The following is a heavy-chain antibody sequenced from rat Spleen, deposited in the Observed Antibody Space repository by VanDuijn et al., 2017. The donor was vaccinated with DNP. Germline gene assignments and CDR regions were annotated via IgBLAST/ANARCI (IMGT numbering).Heavy chain of an antibody. CDR3: TRVTIAAISTYWYFDF. J-gene: IGHJ1*01. V-gene: IGHV5-29*01. CDR1: GFTFSDYA. Sequence: EVQLVESGGGLVQPGRSLKLSCAASGFTFSDYAMAWVRQAPAKGLEWVATISYNGGSPYYPDSVKGRFTISRDNAKSTLYLQMNSLRSEDTATYYCTRVTIAAISTYWYFDFWGPGTMVTVSS. D-gene: IGHD1-2*01. CDR2: ISYNGGSP.